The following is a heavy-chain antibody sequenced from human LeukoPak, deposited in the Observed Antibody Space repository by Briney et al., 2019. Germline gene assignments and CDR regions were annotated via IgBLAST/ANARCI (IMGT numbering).Heavy chain of an antibody. V-gene: IGHV3-30*02. CDR3: AKPKPIDIVVVPAALDAFDI. CDR2: IRYDGSNK. CDR1: GFTFSSYG. J-gene: IGHJ3*02. D-gene: IGHD2-2*01. Sequence: PGRSLRLSCAASGFTFSSYGMHWVRQAPGKGLEWVAFIRYDGSNKYYADSVKGRFTISRDNSKNTLYLQMNSLRAEDTAVYYCAKPKPIDIVVVPAALDAFDIWGQGTMVTVSS.